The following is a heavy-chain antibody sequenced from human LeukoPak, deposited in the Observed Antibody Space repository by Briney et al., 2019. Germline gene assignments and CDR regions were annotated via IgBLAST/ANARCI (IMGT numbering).Heavy chain of an antibody. CDR3: AKPCGHLVPPRGGDCYSDYYFDY. D-gene: IGHD2-21*02. Sequence: GGSLRLSCAASGFTFSSYAMSWVRQAPGKGLEWVSAISGSGGSTYYADSVKGRFTISRDNSKNTLYLQMNSLRAEDTAVYYCAKPCGHLVPPRGGDCYSDYYFDYWGQGTLVTVSS. CDR1: GFTFSSYA. CDR2: ISGSGGST. V-gene: IGHV3-23*01. J-gene: IGHJ4*02.